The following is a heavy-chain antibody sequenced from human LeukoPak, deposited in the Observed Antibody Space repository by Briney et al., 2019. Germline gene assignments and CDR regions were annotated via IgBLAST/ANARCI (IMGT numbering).Heavy chain of an antibody. Sequence: SGGSLRLSCAASGFTFSSYWMHWVRQAPGKGLVWVSRVNPRGSGTIYTDSVKGRFTISRDNAKDALHLRMDNLRVEDTAVYYCARARWSSTGWFLGYWGQGTLVTVSS. CDR1: GFTFSSYW. D-gene: IGHD6-19*01. V-gene: IGHV3-74*01. CDR2: VNPRGSGT. J-gene: IGHJ4*02. CDR3: ARARWSSTGWFLGY.